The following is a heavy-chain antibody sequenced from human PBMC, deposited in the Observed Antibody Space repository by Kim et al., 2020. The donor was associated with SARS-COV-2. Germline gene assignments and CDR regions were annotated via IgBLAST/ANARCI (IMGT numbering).Heavy chain of an antibody. CDR2: INHSGST. CDR1: GGSFSGYY. CDR3: ARERRGWIQLWPFDY. Sequence: SETLSLTCAVYGGSFSGYYWSWIRQPPGKGLEWIGEINHSGSTNYNPSLKSRVTISVDTSKNQFSLKLSSVTAADTAVYYCARERRGWIQLWPFDYWGQGALVTVSS. D-gene: IGHD5-18*01. V-gene: IGHV4-34*01. J-gene: IGHJ4*02.